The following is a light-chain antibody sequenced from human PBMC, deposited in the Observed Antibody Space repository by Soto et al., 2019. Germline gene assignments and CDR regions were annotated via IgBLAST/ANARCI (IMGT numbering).Light chain of an antibody. CDR1: QDISNY. Sequence: DIQMTQSPSSLSASVGDRVTITCQASQDISNYLNWYQQKPGKAPKLLIYDASNLETGVPSRFSGSGSGTDFTFTISSLQPEDIATYSCQQKNTFGQGTKLEIK. CDR3: QQKNT. J-gene: IGKJ2*01. CDR2: DAS. V-gene: IGKV1-33*01.